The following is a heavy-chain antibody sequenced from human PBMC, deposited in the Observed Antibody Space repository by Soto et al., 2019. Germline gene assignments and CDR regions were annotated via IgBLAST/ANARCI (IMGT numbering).Heavy chain of an antibody. CDR2: IKQDGSEK. D-gene: IGHD6-19*01. V-gene: IGHV3-7*01. CDR1: GFTFSNYW. Sequence: LRLSCAASGFTFSNYWMSWVRQAPGKGLEWVANIKQDGSEKYYVDSVKGRFTLSRDNAQNSLQLQMNSLRAEDTAIYFCARVAYGNGWIFDHWGQGTLVTVSS. J-gene: IGHJ4*01. CDR3: ARVAYGNGWIFDH.